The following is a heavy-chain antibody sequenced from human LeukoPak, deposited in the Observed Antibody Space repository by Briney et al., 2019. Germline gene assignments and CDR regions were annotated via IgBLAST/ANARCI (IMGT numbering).Heavy chain of an antibody. CDR1: GDTFTGYY. CDR2: INPNSGGT. CDR3: ARGGIVVVPAAMEPIFDY. Sequence: ASVKVSCKASGDTFTGYYMHWVRQAPGQGLEWMGWINPNSGGTNYAQKFQGRVTMTRDTSISTAYMELSRLRSDDTAVYYCARGGIVVVPAAMEPIFDYWGQGTLVTVSS. D-gene: IGHD2-2*01. J-gene: IGHJ4*02. V-gene: IGHV1-2*02.